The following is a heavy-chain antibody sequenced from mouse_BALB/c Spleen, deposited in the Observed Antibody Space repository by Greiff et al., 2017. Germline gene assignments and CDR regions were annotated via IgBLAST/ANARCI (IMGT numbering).Heavy chain of an antibody. J-gene: IGHJ3*01. V-gene: IGHV1-69*02. Sequence: QVQLQQPGAELVRPGASVKLSCKASGYTFTSYWINWVKQRPGQGLEWIGNIYPSDSYTNYNQKFKDKATLTVDKSSSTAYMQLSSPTSEDSAVYYCTRSFTTDGLFAYWGQGTLVTVSA. CDR3: TRSFTTDGLFAY. D-gene: IGHD1-1*01. CDR2: IYPSDSYT. CDR1: GYTFTSYW.